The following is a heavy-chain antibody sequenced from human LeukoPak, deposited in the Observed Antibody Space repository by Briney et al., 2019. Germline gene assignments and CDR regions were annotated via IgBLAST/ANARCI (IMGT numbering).Heavy chain of an antibody. D-gene: IGHD3-22*01. Sequence: ASVKVSCKASGYTFTSYFMYWVRQAPGQGLEWMGLINPRGGTTRYAQKFQGRVTMTRDTSASTVYMELSSLRSEDTAMYYCARDRTHYYDSSGYYSRWEYWGQGTLVTVSS. CDR3: ARDRTHYYDSSGYYSRWEY. V-gene: IGHV1-46*01. CDR2: INPRGGTT. J-gene: IGHJ4*02. CDR1: GYTFTSYF.